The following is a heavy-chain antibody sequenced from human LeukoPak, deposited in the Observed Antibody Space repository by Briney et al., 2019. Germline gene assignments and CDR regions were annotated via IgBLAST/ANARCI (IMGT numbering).Heavy chain of an antibody. D-gene: IGHD1-1*01. J-gene: IGHJ5*02. V-gene: IGHV4-39*07. Sequence: PSETLSLTCTVSGGSISSSSYYWGWIRQPPGKGLEWIGSIYYSGSTYYNPSLKSRVTISVDTSKNQFSLKLSSVTAADTAVYYCARDLDDEGNWFDPWGQGTLVTVSS. CDR3: ARDLDDEGNWFDP. CDR2: IYYSGST. CDR1: GGSISSSSYY.